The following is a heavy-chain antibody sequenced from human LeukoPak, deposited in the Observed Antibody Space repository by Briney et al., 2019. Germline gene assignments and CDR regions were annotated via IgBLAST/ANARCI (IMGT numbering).Heavy chain of an antibody. CDR1: GGSFSGYY. CDR2: INHSGST. CDR3: ARGSRWELPLDY. D-gene: IGHD1-26*01. Sequence: ASETLSLTCAVYGGSFSGYYWSWIRQPPGKGLEWIGEINHSGSTNYNPSLKSRVTISVDTSKNQFSLKLSSVTAADTAVYYCARGSRWELPLDYWGQGTLVTVSS. V-gene: IGHV4-34*01. J-gene: IGHJ4*02.